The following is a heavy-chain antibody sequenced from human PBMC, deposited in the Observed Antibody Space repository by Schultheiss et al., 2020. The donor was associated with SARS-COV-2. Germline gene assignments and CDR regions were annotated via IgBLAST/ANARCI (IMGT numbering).Heavy chain of an antibody. Sequence: SETLSLTCAVYGGSFSSYYWSWIRQPPGKGLEWIGYIYYSGSTNYNPSLKSRVTISVDTSKNQFSLKLSSVTAADTAVYYCARLDSSHDAFYIWGQGTMVTVSS. D-gene: IGHD6-19*01. J-gene: IGHJ3*02. CDR1: GGSFSSYY. CDR3: ARLDSSHDAFYI. V-gene: IGHV4-59*08. CDR2: IYYSGST.